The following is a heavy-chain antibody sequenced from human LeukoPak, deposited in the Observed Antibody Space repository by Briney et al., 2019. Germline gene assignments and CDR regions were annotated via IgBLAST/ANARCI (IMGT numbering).Heavy chain of an antibody. V-gene: IGHV3-7*01. CDR2: IKQDGSEE. J-gene: IGHJ6*02. CDR1: GFTFSSYW. Sequence: AGGSLRLSCAASGFTFSSYWMSWVRQAPGKGLEWVANIKQDGSEEYYVDSVKGRFTISRDNAKNSLYLQMNSLRAEDTAVYYCARDRTFTSILYYYYYGMDVWGQGTTVTVSS. D-gene: IGHD3-16*01. CDR3: ARDRTFTSILYYYYYGMDV.